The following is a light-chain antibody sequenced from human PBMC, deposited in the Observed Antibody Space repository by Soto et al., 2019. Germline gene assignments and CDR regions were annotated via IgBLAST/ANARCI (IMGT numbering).Light chain of an antibody. CDR2: GAS. V-gene: IGKV1-39*01. CDR1: QSIRTY. Sequence: DIQMPQSPSSLSASVGDRVTITCRASQSIRTYVNWYQQKPGKAPNLLIYGASSLQSGVPSRFSGSGSGTDFTLTISSLQPDDFATYYCQQSFNTPRTFGQGTKVDIK. J-gene: IGKJ1*01. CDR3: QQSFNTPRT.